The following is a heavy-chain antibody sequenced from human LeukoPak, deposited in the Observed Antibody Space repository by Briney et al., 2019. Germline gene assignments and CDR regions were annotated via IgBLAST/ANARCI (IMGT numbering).Heavy chain of an antibody. Sequence: GGSLRLSCAASGFTFSSYAMSWVRQAPGKGLEWVSGITGSGGSTYYADSVEGRFTISRDNSKNTLYLQMDSLRAEDTAVYYCARKTGYSSGWYGDLWGRGTQVTVSS. D-gene: IGHD6-19*01. CDR1: GFTFSSYA. J-gene: IGHJ5*02. CDR3: ARKTGYSSGWYGDL. CDR2: ITGSGGST. V-gene: IGHV3-23*01.